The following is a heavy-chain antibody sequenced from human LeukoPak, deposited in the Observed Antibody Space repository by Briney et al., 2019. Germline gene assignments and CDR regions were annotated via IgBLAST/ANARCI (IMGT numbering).Heavy chain of an antibody. J-gene: IGHJ3*02. D-gene: IGHD3-22*01. V-gene: IGHV3-48*02. Sequence: GGSLRLSCAASGFTFSTYGMSWVRQAPGKGLEWLSYISSSRSTIYYGDSVKGRFTISRDNAKHSLYLQMNSLRYEDTALYYCARAMYYYDSSGGLGAFDIWGQGTMVTVSS. CDR3: ARAMYYYDSSGGLGAFDI. CDR1: GFTFSTYG. CDR2: ISSSRSTI.